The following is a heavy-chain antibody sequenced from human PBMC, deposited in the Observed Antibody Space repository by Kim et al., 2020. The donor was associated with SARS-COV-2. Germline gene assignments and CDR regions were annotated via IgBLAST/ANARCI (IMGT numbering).Heavy chain of an antibody. Sequence: YNPSLKSRVTMSVETYKNQFSMRLTSVTASDAAVYYWARQRAGGAFRAFDLWGQGTMVTVSS. D-gene: IGHD1-26*01. V-gene: IGHV4-59*08. CDR3: ARQRAGGAFRAFDL. J-gene: IGHJ3*01.